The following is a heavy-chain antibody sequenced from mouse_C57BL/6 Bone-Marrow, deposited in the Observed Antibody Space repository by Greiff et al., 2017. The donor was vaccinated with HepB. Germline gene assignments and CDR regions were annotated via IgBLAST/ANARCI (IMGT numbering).Heavy chain of an antibody. Sequence: VQLQQPGAELVKPGASVKMSCKASGYTFTSYWITWVKQRPGQGLEWIGDIYPGSGSTNYNEKFKSKATLTVDTSSSTAYMQLSSLTSEDSAVYYCASSQGYFYYFDYWGQGTTLTVPS. CDR3: ASSQGYFYYFDY. CDR2: IYPGSGST. CDR1: GYTFTSYW. D-gene: IGHD3-1*01. J-gene: IGHJ2*01. V-gene: IGHV1-55*01.